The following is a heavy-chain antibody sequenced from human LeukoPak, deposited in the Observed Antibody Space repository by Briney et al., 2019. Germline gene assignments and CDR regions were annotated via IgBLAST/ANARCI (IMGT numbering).Heavy chain of an antibody. CDR2: IYTSGST. Sequence: PSETLSLTCTVSGYSISSGYYWSWIRQPAGKGLEWIGRIYTSGSTNYNPSLKSRVTISVDTSKNQFSLKLSSVTAADTAVYYCAREPYYYGSGDFVFDYWGQGTLVTVSS. D-gene: IGHD3-10*01. V-gene: IGHV4-61*02. CDR3: AREPYYYGSGDFVFDY. CDR1: GYSISSGYY. J-gene: IGHJ4*02.